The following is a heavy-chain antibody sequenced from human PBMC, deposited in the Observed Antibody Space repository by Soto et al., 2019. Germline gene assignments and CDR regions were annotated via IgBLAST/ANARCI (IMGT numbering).Heavy chain of an antibody. Sequence: GGSLRLSCAASGFTFSSYEMNWVRQAPGKGLEWVSYISSSGSTIYYADSVKGRFTISRVNAKNSLYLQMNSLRAEDTAVYYCASRPQDAYSRKALEFWGKGTIVTXS. CDR1: GFTFSSYE. D-gene: IGHD2-15*01. J-gene: IGHJ3*01. CDR2: ISSSGSTI. V-gene: IGHV3-48*03. CDR3: ASRPQDAYSRKALEF.